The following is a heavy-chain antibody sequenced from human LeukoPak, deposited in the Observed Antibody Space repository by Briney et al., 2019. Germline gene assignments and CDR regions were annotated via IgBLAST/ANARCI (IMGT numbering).Heavy chain of an antibody. V-gene: IGHV1-18*04. CDR3: ARVPVLLWFGESTRYYYYGMDV. CDR1: GYTFTSYF. J-gene: IGHJ6*02. D-gene: IGHD3-10*01. Sequence: ASVKVSCKASGYTFTSYFMHWVRQAPGQGLEWMGWISAYNGNTNYAQKLQGRVTMTTDTSTSTAYMELRSLRSDDTAVYYCARVPVLLWFGESTRYYYYGMDVWGQGTTVTVSS. CDR2: ISAYNGNT.